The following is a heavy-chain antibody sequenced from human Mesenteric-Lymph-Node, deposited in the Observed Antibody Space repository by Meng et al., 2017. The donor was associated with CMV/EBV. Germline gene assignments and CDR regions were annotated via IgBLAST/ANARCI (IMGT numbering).Heavy chain of an antibody. J-gene: IGHJ6*02. CDR1: GFTFSSYA. CDR3: ARPTYSSSWTSYGMDV. D-gene: IGHD6-13*01. CDR2: ISYDGSNK. V-gene: IGHV3-30-3*01. Sequence: GGSLRLSCAASGFTFSSYAMHWVRQAPGKGLEWVAVISYDGSNKYYADSVKGRFTISRDNSKNTLYLQMNSLRAEDTAVYYCARPTYSSSWTSYGMDVWGQGTTVTVSS.